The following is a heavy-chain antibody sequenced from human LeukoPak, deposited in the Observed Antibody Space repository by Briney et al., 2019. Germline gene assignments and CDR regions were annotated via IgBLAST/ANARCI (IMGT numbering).Heavy chain of an antibody. J-gene: IGHJ5*02. CDR3: IRDFRSADL. V-gene: IGHV3-7*01. CDR1: GFAFSDSW. CDR2: IKGDGSAK. Sequence: PGGSLRLSCAASGFAFSDSWMTWIRQAPGKGLEWVAFIKGDGSAKKYVDSVKGRFTISRDNAKNTVYLEMNSLSVEDTATYYCIRDFRSADLWGQGTLVTVTS.